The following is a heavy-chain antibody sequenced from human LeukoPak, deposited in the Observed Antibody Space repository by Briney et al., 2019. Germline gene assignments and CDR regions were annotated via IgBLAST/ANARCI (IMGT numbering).Heavy chain of an antibody. D-gene: IGHD6-13*01. V-gene: IGHV1-18*01. J-gene: IGHJ6*02. Sequence: GASVKVSCKASGYTFTSYGISWVRQAPGQGLEWMGWISAYNGNTNYAQKLQGRVTMTTDTSTCTAYMELRSLRSDDTAVYYCAREIGSSWYYYGMDVWGQGTTVTVSS. CDR1: GYTFTSYG. CDR2: ISAYNGNT. CDR3: AREIGSSWYYYGMDV.